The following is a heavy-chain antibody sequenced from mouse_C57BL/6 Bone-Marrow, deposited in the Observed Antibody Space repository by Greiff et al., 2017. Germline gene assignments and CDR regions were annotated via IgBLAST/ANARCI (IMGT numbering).Heavy chain of an antibody. CDR2: IWTGGGK. CDR3: ARYYRNYGLFAY. D-gene: IGHD2-1*01. J-gene: IGHJ3*01. Sequence: VQLVESGPGLVAPSQSLSITCTVSGFSLPSYAISWVRQPPGKGLEWLGVIWTGGGKNYNSALKFRLSISKDNSKSQVFFKINSLQTDDTARFYCARYYRNYGLFAYWGQGTLVTVSA. V-gene: IGHV2-9-1*01. CDR1: GFSLPSYA.